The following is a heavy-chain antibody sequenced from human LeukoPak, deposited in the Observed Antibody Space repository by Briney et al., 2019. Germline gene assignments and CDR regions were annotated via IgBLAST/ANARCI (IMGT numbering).Heavy chain of an antibody. CDR3: ARGGYGPGSHYRY. D-gene: IGHD3-10*01. Sequence: SETLSLTCAVNAGSFTGYSWSWFRKPPGKGREWIGEIDHTGSISYNPSLRSRVTISVDTFKNQFSLNLRSVTAADRAIYYCARGGYGPGSHYRYWGQGTLVTVSS. V-gene: IGHV4-34*01. CDR1: AGSFTGYS. CDR2: IDHTGSI. J-gene: IGHJ4*02.